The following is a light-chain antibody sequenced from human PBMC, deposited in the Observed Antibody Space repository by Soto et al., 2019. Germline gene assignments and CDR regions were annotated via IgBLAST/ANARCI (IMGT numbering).Light chain of an antibody. CDR1: QNVGSY. CDR3: QQRSNWPPPFT. V-gene: IGKV3-11*01. Sequence: EIVLTQSPATLSLSPGERATLSCRASQNVGSYLAWYQQKPGQAPRLLISDVSNRATSIPTRFSGSGSGTDFTLTITSLEPADFAVYFCQQRSNWPPPFTFGPGTKVEIK. J-gene: IGKJ3*01. CDR2: DVS.